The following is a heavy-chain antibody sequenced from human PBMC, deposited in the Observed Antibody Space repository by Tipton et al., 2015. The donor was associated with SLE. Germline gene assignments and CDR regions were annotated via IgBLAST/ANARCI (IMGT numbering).Heavy chain of an antibody. V-gene: IGHV1-46*01. CDR3: AREESGGYWDY. Sequence: QVQLVQSGAEVKQPGASVKFSCKASGYTFTSYYIHWVRQAPGQGLEWMGIIIPSAGSTNYAQKFQGRVTMTRDTSTSTVYMELSSLTSEDTAVYFCAREESGGYWDYWGQGILVTVSS. CDR1: GYTFTSYY. CDR2: IIPSAGST. D-gene: IGHD2-15*01. J-gene: IGHJ4*02.